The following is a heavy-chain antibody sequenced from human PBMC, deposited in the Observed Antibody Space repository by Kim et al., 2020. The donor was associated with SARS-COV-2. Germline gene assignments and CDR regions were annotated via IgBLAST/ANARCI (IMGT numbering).Heavy chain of an antibody. J-gene: IGHJ4*02. CDR3: ARGGYCVSTSCRRRGDSQAYFDY. V-gene: IGHV4-59*13. D-gene: IGHD2-2*01. CDR1: GDSIISYY. CDR2: FHYVGNT. Sequence: SETLSLTCNVSGDSIISYYWTWIRQPPGRGLEFIAYFHYVGNTDYNPSLKTRVTISVDKSKSQISLKMTSVTPADTAVYYCARGGYCVSTSCRRRGDSQAYFDYWGRGTLVTVSS.